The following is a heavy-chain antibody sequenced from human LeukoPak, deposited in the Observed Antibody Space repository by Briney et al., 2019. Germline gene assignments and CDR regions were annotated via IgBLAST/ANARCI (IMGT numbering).Heavy chain of an antibody. D-gene: IGHD6-13*01. J-gene: IGHJ4*02. CDR2: ISSSSSYI. Sequence: PGGSLRLSCAASGFTFSSYSINWVRQAPGKGLEWVSSISSSSSYIYYADSVKGRFTISRDNAKNSLYLQMNSLRAEDTAVYYCARGLAATVRGGDYWGQGTLVTVSS. V-gene: IGHV3-21*01. CDR3: ARGLAATVRGGDY. CDR1: GFTFSSYS.